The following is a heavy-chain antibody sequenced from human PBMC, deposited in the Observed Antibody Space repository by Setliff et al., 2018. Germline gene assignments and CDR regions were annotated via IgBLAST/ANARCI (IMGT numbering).Heavy chain of an antibody. V-gene: IGHV1-18*01. CDR1: GYAFITFG. Sequence: ASVKVSCKTSGYAFITFGMSWVRQAPGQGLEWMGWISPVYGIANYARKFQGRVTMTADTSTSTAYMELRSLRSDDTAVYYCARYPSYYYYYMDVWGKGTTVTVSS. J-gene: IGHJ6*03. CDR3: ARYPSYYYYYMDV. CDR2: ISPVYGIA.